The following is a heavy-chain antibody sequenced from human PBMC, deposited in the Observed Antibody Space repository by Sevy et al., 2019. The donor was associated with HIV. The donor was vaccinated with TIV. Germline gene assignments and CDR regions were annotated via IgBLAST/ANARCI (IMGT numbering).Heavy chain of an antibody. V-gene: IGHV3-11*01. Sequence: GGSLRLSCAASGFTFSDYYMSWIRQAPGKGLEWVSYISSSGSTIYYADSVKGRFTISRDNAKNSLYLQMNSLRAEDTAVKYSASKNYYDSSGTCGQGTLVTVSS. CDR2: ISSSGSTI. J-gene: IGHJ5*02. CDR1: GFTFSDYY. CDR3: ASKNYYDSSGT. D-gene: IGHD3-22*01.